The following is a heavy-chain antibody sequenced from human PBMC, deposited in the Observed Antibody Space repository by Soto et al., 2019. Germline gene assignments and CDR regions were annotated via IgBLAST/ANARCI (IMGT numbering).Heavy chain of an antibody. CDR2: IGTAGDT. CDR3: ARTSIRFLEWLSPSPYYYYYMDV. V-gene: IGHV3-13*01. D-gene: IGHD3-3*01. CDR1: GFPFSSYD. J-gene: IGHJ6*03. Sequence: PGGSLRLSCAASGFPFSSYDMHWVRQATGKGLEWVSAIGTAGDTYYPGSVKGRFTISRENAKNSLYLQMNSLRAGDTAVYYCARTSIRFLEWLSPSPYYYYYMDVWGKGTTVTVSS.